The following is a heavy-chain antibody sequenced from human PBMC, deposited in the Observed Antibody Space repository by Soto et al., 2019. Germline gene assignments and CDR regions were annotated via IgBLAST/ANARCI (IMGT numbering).Heavy chain of an antibody. CDR1: VCTFTVCY. D-gene: IGHD1-26*01. CDR2: INPKSGST. V-gene: IGHV1-2*02. CDR3: ARDLAKGGGSAGFDS. J-gene: IGHJ4*02. Sequence: SVKVSCKASVCTFTVCYMHWVRQAPGQGLEWVGWINPKSGSTMYPQKFQGRVTMTWDTSISTAYIALTRLRSDDTAVYYCARDLAKGGGSAGFDSWGQGTMVTVSS.